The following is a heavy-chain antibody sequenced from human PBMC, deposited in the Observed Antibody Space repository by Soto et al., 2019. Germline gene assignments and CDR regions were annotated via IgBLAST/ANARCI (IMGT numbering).Heavy chain of an antibody. D-gene: IGHD6-6*01. J-gene: IGHJ4*02. V-gene: IGHV3-74*01. CDR1: GFTFNSYW. Sequence: QPGGSLRLSCAASGFTFNSYWMHWVRQAPGKGLVWVSRINSDESITDYADSVKGRFTISRDNAKNMLYLQVSSLRAEDTAVYYCARDFGPTIAARVPFDYWGQGILVTVSS. CDR3: ARDFGPTIAARVPFDY. CDR2: INSDESIT.